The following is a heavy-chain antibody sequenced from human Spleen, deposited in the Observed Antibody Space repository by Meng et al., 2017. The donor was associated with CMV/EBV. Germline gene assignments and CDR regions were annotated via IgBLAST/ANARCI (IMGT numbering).Heavy chain of an antibody. CDR3: ARGRSISLAGGYAFDI. Sequence: ASVKVFCKASGYTFTSYGISWVRQAPGQGLEWMGWISAYNGNTNYAQKLQGRVTMTTDTSTSTAYMELRSLRSDDTAVYYCARGRSISLAGGYAFDIWGQGTMVTVSS. J-gene: IGHJ3*02. CDR1: GYTFTSYG. V-gene: IGHV1-18*01. D-gene: IGHD2/OR15-2a*01. CDR2: ISAYNGNT.